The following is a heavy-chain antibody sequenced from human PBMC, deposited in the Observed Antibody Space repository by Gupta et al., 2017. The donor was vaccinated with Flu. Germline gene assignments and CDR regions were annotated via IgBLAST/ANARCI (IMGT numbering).Heavy chain of an antibody. CDR3: ASGPRTEYFQL. J-gene: IGHJ1*01. V-gene: IGHV4-59*08. Sequence: VQLQESGPGLVKPSETLSLTCTVSGGSMTSYCRTWIRQSPGKGLEWIGCLYYGGGTHYNPALKRRVTMSEDTSKNQFSLKLNSVTAADTAIYYCASGPRTEYFQLWGQGTLVTVVS. CDR2: LYYGGGT. CDR1: GGSMTSYC.